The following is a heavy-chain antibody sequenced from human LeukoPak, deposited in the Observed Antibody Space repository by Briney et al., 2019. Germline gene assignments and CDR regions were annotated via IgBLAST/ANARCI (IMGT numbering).Heavy chain of an antibody. Sequence: KPSETLSLTCTVSGYSISSGYYWGWIRPPPGKGLEWIRSIYHSGSTYYNPSLKSRVTISVDTSKNQFSLKLSSVTAADTAVYYCARKHITYDYVWGSYRRVFDYWGQGTLVTVSS. V-gene: IGHV4-38-2*02. J-gene: IGHJ4*02. CDR2: IYHSGST. CDR1: GYSISSGYY. CDR3: ARKHITYDYVWGSYRRVFDY. D-gene: IGHD3-16*02.